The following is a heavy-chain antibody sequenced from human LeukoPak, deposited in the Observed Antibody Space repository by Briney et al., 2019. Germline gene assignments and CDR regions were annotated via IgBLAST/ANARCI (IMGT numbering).Heavy chain of an antibody. Sequence: SETLSLTCTVSGGSISSYYWSWMRQPPGKGLEWIGYIYYSGSTNYNPSLKSRVTISVDTSRNQFSLKLSSVTAADTAVYYCARGAVSYGHFDYWGQGTLVTVSS. CDR3: ARGAVSYGHFDY. V-gene: IGHV4-59*01. CDR2: IYYSGST. J-gene: IGHJ4*02. CDR1: GGSISSYY. D-gene: IGHD5-18*01.